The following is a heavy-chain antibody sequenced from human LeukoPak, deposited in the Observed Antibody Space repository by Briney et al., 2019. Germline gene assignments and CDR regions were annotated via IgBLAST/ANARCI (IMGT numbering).Heavy chain of an antibody. Sequence: ASVKVSCKASGYSFTGYYMHWVRQAPGQGLEWVGWINPKSGGTDYAQRLQGRVTMTTDTSIATAYMELSRLTSDDTAVYFCARGTIGSYSSVHDWGQGTLVTVSS. V-gene: IGHV1-2*02. J-gene: IGHJ1*01. CDR2: INPKSGGT. D-gene: IGHD1-26*01. CDR1: GYSFTGYY. CDR3: ARGTIGSYSSVHD.